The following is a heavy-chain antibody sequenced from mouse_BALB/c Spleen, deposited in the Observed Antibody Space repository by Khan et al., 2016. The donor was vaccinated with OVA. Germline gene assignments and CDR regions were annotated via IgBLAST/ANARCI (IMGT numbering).Heavy chain of an antibody. V-gene: IGHV1-4*01. CDR1: GYTFTNYS. Sequence: VQLQESGAELARPGASVKMSCKASGYTFTNYSMHWVKQRPGQGLEWIGYINPSSGYTNYNQNFNDKATLTTDRSSNTAYMQLSSLTSDDSAVYDCVRIPIHPYYFDYWGQGTTLTVAS. CDR2: INPSSGYT. CDR3: VRIPIHPYYFDY. J-gene: IGHJ2*01.